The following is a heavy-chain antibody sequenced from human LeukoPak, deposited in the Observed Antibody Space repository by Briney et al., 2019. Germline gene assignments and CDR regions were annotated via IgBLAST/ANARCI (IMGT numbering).Heavy chain of an antibody. CDR3: ARETAGTVWDY. Sequence: SETLSLTCAVYGGSFSGYYWSWIRQPPGKGLEWIGEINHSGSTNYNPSLKSRVTISVDTSKNQFSLKLSSVTAADTAVYYCARETAGTVWDYWGQGTLVTVSS. CDR2: INHSGST. D-gene: IGHD6-13*01. J-gene: IGHJ4*02. V-gene: IGHV4-34*01. CDR1: GGSFSGYY.